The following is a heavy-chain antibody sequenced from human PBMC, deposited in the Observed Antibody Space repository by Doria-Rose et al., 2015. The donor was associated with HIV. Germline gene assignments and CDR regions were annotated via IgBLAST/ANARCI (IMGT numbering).Heavy chain of an antibody. Sequence: QVQLVQSGGGVVQPGGSLRLSCAASGFTFSSYGMHWVRQAPGKGLEWVAFIRYDGSNKYYADSVGGRFAISRDNSKNTLYLQMYSLRTEDTAVYYCAKDRDSGGGDCYPDYWGQGTLVTVSS. J-gene: IGHJ4*02. CDR3: AKDRDSGGGDCYPDY. CDR2: IRYDGSNK. D-gene: IGHD2-21*02. V-gene: IGHV3-30*02. CDR1: GFTFSSYG.